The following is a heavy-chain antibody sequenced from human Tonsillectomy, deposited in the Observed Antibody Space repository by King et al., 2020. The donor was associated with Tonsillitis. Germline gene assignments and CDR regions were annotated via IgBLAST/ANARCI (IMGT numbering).Heavy chain of an antibody. J-gene: IGHJ6*02. CDR2: IIPNFETA. CDR1: GGTFSSYA. Sequence: VQLVQSGAEVKKPGSSVKVSCKASGGTFSSYAINWVRQAPGQGLEWMGGIIPNFETANYAQKFQGSVTITADESTSTAYMAVSSLRSEDTAVCYCARTRRPKSVNYAMDVWGQGTTVADTS. V-gene: IGHV1-69*01. CDR3: ARTRRPKSVNYAMDV.